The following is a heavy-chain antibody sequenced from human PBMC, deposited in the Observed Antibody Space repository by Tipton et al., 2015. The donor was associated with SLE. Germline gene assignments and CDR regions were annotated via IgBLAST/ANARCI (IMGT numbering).Heavy chain of an antibody. CDR1: DDSISSSYYY. V-gene: IGHV4-61*02. Sequence: TLSLTCTVSDDSISSSYYYWNWIRQPAGKGLEWIGRIYSSGNTNYNPSLKSRVTMSLDTSKNQLSLKLSSVTAADTAVYYCARESIWGQGTMVTVSS. J-gene: IGHJ3*02. CDR2: IYSSGNT. CDR3: ARESI.